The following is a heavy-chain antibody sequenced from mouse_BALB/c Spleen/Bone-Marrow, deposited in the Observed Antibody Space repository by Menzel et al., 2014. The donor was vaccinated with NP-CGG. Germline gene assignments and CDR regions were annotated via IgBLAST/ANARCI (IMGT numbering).Heavy chain of an antibody. J-gene: IGHJ4*01. CDR2: INPGSGGT. D-gene: IGHD3-1*01. CDR3: ARQLGPPYAMDY. Sequence: QVQLQQSGAELVRPGTSVKVSCKASGYAFTNYLIEWVKQRPGQGLEWIGVINPGSGGTNYNEKFKGKATLTADKPSSTAYMQLSSLTSDDSAVYFCARQLGPPYAMDYWGQGTSVTVSS. CDR1: GYAFTNYL. V-gene: IGHV1-54*01.